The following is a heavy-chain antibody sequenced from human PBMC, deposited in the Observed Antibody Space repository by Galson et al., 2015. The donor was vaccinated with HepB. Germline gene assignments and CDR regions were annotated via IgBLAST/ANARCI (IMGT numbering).Heavy chain of an antibody. V-gene: IGHV4-61*02. CDR1: GGSISSSLYY. CDR3: ARGALEMATSETGFDY. J-gene: IGHJ4*02. CDR2: IYTSGYT. Sequence: TLSLTYTVSGGSISSSLYYWSWIRQPAGKGLEWIGRIYTSGYTDYNPSLKSRVTMSLDTSKNQFSLRLSSVTAADTAVYYCARGALEMATSETGFDYWGQGTLVTVSS. D-gene: IGHD5-24*01.